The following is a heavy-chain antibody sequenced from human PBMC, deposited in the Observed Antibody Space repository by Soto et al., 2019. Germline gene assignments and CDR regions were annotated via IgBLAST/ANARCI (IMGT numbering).Heavy chain of an antibody. CDR1: GGSISSYY. D-gene: IGHD5-12*01. CDR3: ARSKGNIVATYDYY. Sequence: PSETLSLTCTVSGGSISSYYWSWIRQPPGKGLEWIGYIYYSGSTNYNPSLKSRVTISIDTSKNQFSLKLSSVTAADTAVYFCARSKGNIVATYDYYWGQGTLVTV. V-gene: IGHV4-59*01. J-gene: IGHJ4*02. CDR2: IYYSGST.